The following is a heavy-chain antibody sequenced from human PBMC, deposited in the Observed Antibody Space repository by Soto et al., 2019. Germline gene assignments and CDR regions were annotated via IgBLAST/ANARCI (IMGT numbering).Heavy chain of an antibody. Sequence: GESLKISCKGSGYSFTSYWIGWVRQMPGKGLEWMGIIYPGDSDTRYSPSFQGQVTISADKSISTAYLQWSSLKASDTAMYYCARRSREIYSSSWYGAFDIWGQGTMVTVSS. J-gene: IGHJ3*02. CDR1: GYSFTSYW. D-gene: IGHD6-13*01. CDR2: IYPGDSDT. V-gene: IGHV5-51*01. CDR3: ARRSREIYSSSWYGAFDI.